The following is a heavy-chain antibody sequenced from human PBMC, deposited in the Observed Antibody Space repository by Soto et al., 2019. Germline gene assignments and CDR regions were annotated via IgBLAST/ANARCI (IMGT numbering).Heavy chain of an antibody. CDR1: GFTFSGSA. CDR2: IRSKANSYAT. CDR3: TSGGEYSSSSEDYFDY. Sequence: GGSLRLSCAASGFTFSGSAMHWVRQASGKGLEWVGRIRSKANSYATAYAASVKGRFTISRDDSKNTAYLQMNSLKTEDTAVYYCTSGGEYSSSSEDYFDYWGQGTLVTVSS. J-gene: IGHJ4*02. V-gene: IGHV3-73*01. D-gene: IGHD6-6*01.